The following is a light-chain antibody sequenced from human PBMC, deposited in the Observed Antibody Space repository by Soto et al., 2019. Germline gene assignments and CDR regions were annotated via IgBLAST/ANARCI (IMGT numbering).Light chain of an antibody. CDR3: QQYYNYST. CDR1: QTISSW. V-gene: IGKV1-5*01. Sequence: DIQMPQSPSTLYASVGDRVTITCRASQTISSWLAWYRQKPGKAPDLLIYDASKLQSGVPASFSGSESGTEFTLTIASLQPDEFATYYCQQYYNYSTLGQGTKVEVK. CDR2: DAS. J-gene: IGKJ1*01.